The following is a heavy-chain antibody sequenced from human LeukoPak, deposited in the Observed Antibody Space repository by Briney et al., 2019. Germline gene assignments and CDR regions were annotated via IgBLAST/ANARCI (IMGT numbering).Heavy chain of an antibody. CDR2: IKPDGSDK. V-gene: IGHV3-7*01. J-gene: IGHJ4*02. CDR1: GFTFRNYW. Sequence: PGGSLRLSCAASGFTFRNYWMTWVRQSPGKGLEWVAIIKPDGSDKYHVDSVKGRFTISRDNAKNSSYLQMSSLRAEDTAVYYCARGGHRQKEFWGQGTLVTVSS. CDR3: ARGGHRQKEF. D-gene: IGHD3-10*01.